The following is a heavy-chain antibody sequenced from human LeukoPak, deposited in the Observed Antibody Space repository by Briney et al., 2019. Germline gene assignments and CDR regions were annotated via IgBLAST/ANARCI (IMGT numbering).Heavy chain of an antibody. CDR3: ARAVTSMDGY. D-gene: IGHD5-18*01. CDR1: GFDFSSYW. Sequence: GGSLRLSCAASGFDFSSYWMTWVRQAPGKGLEWVASLNEDGSKRSYVGSVKGRFTISRDNAQKSLYLQMNSLTAEDTAVYYCARAVTSMDGYWGQGTLVTVSS. J-gene: IGHJ4*02. CDR2: LNEDGSKR. V-gene: IGHV3-7*03.